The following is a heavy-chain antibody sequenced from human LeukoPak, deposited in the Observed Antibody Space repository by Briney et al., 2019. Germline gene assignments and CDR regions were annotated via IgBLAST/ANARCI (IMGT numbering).Heavy chain of an antibody. CDR1: GYSISSGYY. CDR3: ARDLGLGSLFDY. V-gene: IGHV4-38-2*02. J-gene: IGHJ4*02. Sequence: SETLSLTCTVSGYSISSGYYWGWIRQPPGKGLEWIGRIYTSGSTNHNPSLKSRVAISVDTSKNQFSLRLSSVTAADTAVYYCARDLGLGSLFDYWGQGTLVTVSS. D-gene: IGHD7-27*01. CDR2: IYTSGST.